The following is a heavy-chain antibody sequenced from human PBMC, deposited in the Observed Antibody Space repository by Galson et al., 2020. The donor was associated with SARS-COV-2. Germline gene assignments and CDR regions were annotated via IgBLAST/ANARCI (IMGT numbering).Heavy chain of an antibody. CDR3: ARDENYGLFDY. J-gene: IGHJ4*02. Sequence: ESLKISCTVSGDSISNNYWNWIQQPAGKGLEWIGRMYISGSTNYNPSLRSRVTMSLDTSKNQFSLKLNSVTAADTAVYYCARDENYGLFDYWGQGTLVTVSS. D-gene: IGHD1-7*01. CDR1: GDSISNNY. CDR2: MYISGST. V-gene: IGHV4-4*07.